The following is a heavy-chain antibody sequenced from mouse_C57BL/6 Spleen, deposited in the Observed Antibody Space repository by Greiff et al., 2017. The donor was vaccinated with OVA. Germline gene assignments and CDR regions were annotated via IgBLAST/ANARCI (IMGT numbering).Heavy chain of an antibody. Sequence: EVKVVESEGGLVQPGSSMKLSCTASGFTFSDYYMAWVRQVPEKGLEWVANINYDGSSTYYLDSLKSRFIISRDNAKNILYLQMSSLKSEDTATYYCARDRYYYGSSYWYFDVWGTGTTVTVSS. D-gene: IGHD1-1*01. CDR3: ARDRYYYGSSYWYFDV. V-gene: IGHV5-16*01. CDR1: GFTFSDYY. J-gene: IGHJ1*03. CDR2: INYDGSST.